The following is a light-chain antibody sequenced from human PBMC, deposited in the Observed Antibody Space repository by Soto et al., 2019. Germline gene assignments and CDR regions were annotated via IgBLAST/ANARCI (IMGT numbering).Light chain of an antibody. Sequence: DIQMTQSPSYVSASVGDRVTITCRASQGISTWLAWYQQKPGKAPNLLIYSTSSVHVGVPSRFSGSGSGTVFTLAISSLQPEDLATYYCQQSNSFPFTFGPGTKVDFK. CDR1: QGISTW. J-gene: IGKJ3*01. CDR3: QQSNSFPFT. CDR2: STS. V-gene: IGKV1-12*01.